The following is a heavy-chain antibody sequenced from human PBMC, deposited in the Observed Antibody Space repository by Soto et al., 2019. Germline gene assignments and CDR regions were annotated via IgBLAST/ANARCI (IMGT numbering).Heavy chain of an antibody. CDR3: ARSIPVAKANCFNP. D-gene: IGHD6-19*01. J-gene: IGHJ5*02. Sequence: SQTLSLTCAISGDSVSSNSAAWNWIRQSPSRGLEWLGRTYYRSKWYNDYAVSVKSRITINPDTSKNQFSLQLNSVTPEDTAVYYWARSIPVAKANCFNPWGQRPLVTVSS. CDR2: TYYRSKWYN. CDR1: GDSVSSNSAA. V-gene: IGHV6-1*01.